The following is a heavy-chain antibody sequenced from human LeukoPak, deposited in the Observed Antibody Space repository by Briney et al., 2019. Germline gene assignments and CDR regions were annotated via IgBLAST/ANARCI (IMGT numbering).Heavy chain of an antibody. D-gene: IGHD6-6*01. CDR1: GGSFSGYY. J-gene: IGHJ6*02. Sequence: TSETLSLTCAVYGGSFSGYYWSWIRQPPGKGLEWIGYIYYSGSTNYNPSLKSRVTISVDTSKNQFSLKLSSVTAADTAVYYCARYSSSKHYYYYGMDVWGQGTTVTVSS. V-gene: IGHV4-59*08. CDR2: IYYSGST. CDR3: ARYSSSKHYYYYGMDV.